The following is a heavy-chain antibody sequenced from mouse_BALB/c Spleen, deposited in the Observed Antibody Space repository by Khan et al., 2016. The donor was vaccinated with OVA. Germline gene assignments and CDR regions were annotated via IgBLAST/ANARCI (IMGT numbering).Heavy chain of an antibody. CDR2: ITSSGST. Sequence: EVQLQESGPSLVKPSQTLSLTCSVTGDSITSDYWNWIRKFPGNNLEYMGYITSSGSTYSNPSLKSRISIIRDTSKNTFFLQLNSVTTEDTATYYCARGTRNWGQGTSVTVSS. V-gene: IGHV3-8*02. J-gene: IGHJ4*01. D-gene: IGHD2-14*01. CDR3: ARGTRN. CDR1: GDSITSDY.